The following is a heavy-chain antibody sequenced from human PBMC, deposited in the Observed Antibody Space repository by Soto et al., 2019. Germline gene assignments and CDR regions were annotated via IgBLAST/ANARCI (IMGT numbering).Heavy chain of an antibody. J-gene: IGHJ6*02. CDR3: ASSDSSGWYPDYYYGMDV. D-gene: IGHD6-19*01. Sequence: SETLSLTCTVSGGSISSSSYYWGWIRQPPGKGLEWIGSIYYSGSTYYNPSLKNRVTISVDTSKNQFSLKLSSVTAADTAVYYCASSDSSGWYPDYYYGMDVWGQGTTVTVSS. CDR1: GGSISSSSYY. CDR2: IYYSGST. V-gene: IGHV4-39*01.